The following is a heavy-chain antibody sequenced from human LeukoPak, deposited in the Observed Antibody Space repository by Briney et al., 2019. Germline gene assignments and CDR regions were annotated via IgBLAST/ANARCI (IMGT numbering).Heavy chain of an antibody. D-gene: IGHD3-16*02. V-gene: IGHV1-18*01. CDR2: ISAYNGNT. CDR3: ARTSYDYVWGSYRLFHY. J-gene: IGHJ4*02. Sequence: ASVKVSCKASGYTFTSYGISWVRQAPGQGLEWMGWISAYNGNTHYAQKLQGRVTMTTDTSTSTAYMELRSLRSDDTAVYYCARTSYDYVWGSYRLFHYWGQGTLVTVSS. CDR1: GYTFTSYG.